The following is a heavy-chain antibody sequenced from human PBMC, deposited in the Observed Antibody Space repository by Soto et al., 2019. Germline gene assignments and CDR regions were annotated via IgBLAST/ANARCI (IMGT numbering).Heavy chain of an antibody. J-gene: IGHJ4*02. V-gene: IGHV6-1*01. CDR3: ASSDRSGFGFDY. Sequence: TLSITYDMSVVNAYTKRTSRSWITHCTKRVLEGLRRTSYRSKWYNDYAVSVKSRITINPDTSKNQFSLQLNSVTPEDTALYYCASSDRSGFGFDYWGQGTLVTVSS. CDR2: TSYRSKWYN. CDR1: VVNAYTKRTS. D-gene: IGHD3-22*01.